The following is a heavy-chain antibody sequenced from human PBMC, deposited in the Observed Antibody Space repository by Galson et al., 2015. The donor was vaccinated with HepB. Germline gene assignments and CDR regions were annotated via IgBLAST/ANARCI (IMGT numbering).Heavy chain of an antibody. CDR1: GFTFSLYS. CDR2: ISTSSGYI. Sequence: SLRLSCAASGFTFSLYSMNWVRQARGKGLEWVSYISTSSGYIYYADAVKGRFTISRDNAKNSLYLQMNSLTAEDTAVYFCAGFMSGYSSSWLDYWGQGTLVTVSS. J-gene: IGHJ4*02. D-gene: IGHD6-13*01. V-gene: IGHV3-21*01. CDR3: AGFMSGYSSSWLDY.